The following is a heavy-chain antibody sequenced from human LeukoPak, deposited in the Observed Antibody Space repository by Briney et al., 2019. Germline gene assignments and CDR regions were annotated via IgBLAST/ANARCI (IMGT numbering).Heavy chain of an antibody. CDR1: GFTVSSNY. Sequence: GGSLRLSCAASGFTVSSNYMTWVRQAPGKGLEWVSVIYGGGNTYYADSVKGRFTISRDNAKNSLYLQMNSLRAEDTAVYYCARHNYDFWSVYMDVWGKGTTVTVSS. CDR2: IYGGGNT. CDR3: ARHNYDFWSVYMDV. D-gene: IGHD3-3*01. V-gene: IGHV3-66*04. J-gene: IGHJ6*03.